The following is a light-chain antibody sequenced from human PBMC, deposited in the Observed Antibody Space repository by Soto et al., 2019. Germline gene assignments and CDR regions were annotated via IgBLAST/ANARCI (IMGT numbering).Light chain of an antibody. CDR1: QDISTY. J-gene: IGKJ4*02. V-gene: IGKV1-27*01. Sequence: DIQMTQSPSSLSASVGDRVTITCRTSQDISTYLAWYQQKPGKVPKLLIYAASTLQSGVPSRFSSGGSGTDFSLTISSLQPEDVATYYCQKYNSAPHTFGGGTKVEIQ. CDR2: AAS. CDR3: QKYNSAPHT.